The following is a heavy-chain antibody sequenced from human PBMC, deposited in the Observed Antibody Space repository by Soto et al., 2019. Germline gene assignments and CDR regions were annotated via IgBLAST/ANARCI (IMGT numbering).Heavy chain of an antibody. V-gene: IGHV1-69*04. Sequence: GASVKVCCKACGGTFSSYTLSWLRQAPGQGLEWMGRIIPILGIANYAQKFQGRVTITADKSTSTAYMELSSLRSEDTAVYYCARERQQLPPDWGQGTLVTAPQ. CDR3: ARERQQLPPD. CDR1: GGTFSSYT. D-gene: IGHD6-13*01. CDR2: IIPILGIA. J-gene: IGHJ4*02.